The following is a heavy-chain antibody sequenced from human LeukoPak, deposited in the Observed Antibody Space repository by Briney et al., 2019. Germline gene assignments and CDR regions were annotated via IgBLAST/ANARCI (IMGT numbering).Heavy chain of an antibody. CDR1: GFTFSGYE. D-gene: IGHD1-7*01. Sequence: GGSLRLSCAASGFTFSGYEMNWVRQAPGKGLEWVAVISYDGSNKYYADSVKGRFTISRDNSKNTVYLQMNSLRAEDTAVYYCAKDREGTTFDNWGQGTLVTVSS. CDR2: ISYDGSNK. CDR3: AKDREGTTFDN. V-gene: IGHV3-30*18. J-gene: IGHJ4*02.